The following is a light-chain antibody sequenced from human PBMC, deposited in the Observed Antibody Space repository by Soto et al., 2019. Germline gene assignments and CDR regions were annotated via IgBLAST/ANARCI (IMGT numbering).Light chain of an antibody. V-gene: IGKV1-39*01. CDR1: QSITTY. Sequence: DIQMTQSPSSLSASVGDRVTITCRAGQSITTYLNWYQQKPGKAPNLLIYAASRLQSGVPSRFSGSGSGTDFTLTISSLQPEDFATYYCQQYYSYSSWTFGQGTKVDIK. J-gene: IGKJ1*01. CDR2: AAS. CDR3: QQYYSYSSWT.